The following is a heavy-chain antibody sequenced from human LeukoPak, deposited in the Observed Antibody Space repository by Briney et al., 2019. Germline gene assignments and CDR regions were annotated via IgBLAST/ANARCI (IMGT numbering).Heavy chain of an antibody. V-gene: IGHV4-30-2*01. Sequence: SETLSLTCAVSGGSISSGGYSWSRIRQPPGKGLEWIGYIYHSGSTYYNPSLKSRVTISVDRSKNQFSLKLSSVTAADTAIYYCARSYCSGGSCWVYFDYWGQGTLVTVSS. J-gene: IGHJ4*02. CDR3: ARSYCSGGSCWVYFDY. CDR1: GGSISSGGYS. CDR2: IYHSGST. D-gene: IGHD2-15*01.